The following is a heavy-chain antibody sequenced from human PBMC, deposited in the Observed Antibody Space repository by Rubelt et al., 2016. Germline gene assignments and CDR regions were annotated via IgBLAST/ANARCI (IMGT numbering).Heavy chain of an antibody. V-gene: IGHV4-39*01. J-gene: IGHJ4*02. CDR3: ARHPVD. CDR2: IHYSGRT. CDR1: GGSISGSNYY. Sequence: QVQLQESGPGLVKPSETLSLTCIVSGGSISGSNYYWGWIRQPPGKGPENIGVIHYSGRTEYNPPLKSRVIIAVDTSKNQLSLKLTAVTAADTAFYYCARHPVDWGQGTLVTVSS.